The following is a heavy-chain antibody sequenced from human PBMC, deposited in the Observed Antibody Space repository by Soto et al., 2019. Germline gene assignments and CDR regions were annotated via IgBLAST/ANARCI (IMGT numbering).Heavy chain of an antibody. CDR1: GYTFTSYD. Sequence: ASVKVSCKASGYTFTSYDINWVRQATGQGLEWMGWMNPNSGNTGYAQKFQGRVTMTRNTSIITAYMELSSLRSEDTAVYYCARATRWVYSNGYYYYMDVWGKGTTVTVS. CDR3: ARATRWVYSNGYYYYMDV. J-gene: IGHJ6*03. CDR2: MNPNSGNT. V-gene: IGHV1-8*01. D-gene: IGHD4-4*01.